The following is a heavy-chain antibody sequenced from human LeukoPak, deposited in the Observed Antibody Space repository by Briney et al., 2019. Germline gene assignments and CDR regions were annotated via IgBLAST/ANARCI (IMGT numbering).Heavy chain of an antibody. CDR1: GYTFTGYY. CDR2: INPNSGGT. V-gene: IGHV1-2*02. Sequence: ASVKVSCKASGYTFTGYYMHWVRQAPGQGLEWMGWINPNSGGTNYAQKFQGRVTMTRDTSISTAYMELSRLRSDDTAVYYCTRDPFSGTEIDYWGQGTLVTVSS. D-gene: IGHD1-1*01. J-gene: IGHJ4*02. CDR3: TRDPFSGTEIDY.